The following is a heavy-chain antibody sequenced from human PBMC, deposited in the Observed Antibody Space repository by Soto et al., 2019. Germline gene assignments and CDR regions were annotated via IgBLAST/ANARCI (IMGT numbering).Heavy chain of an antibody. D-gene: IGHD4-17*01. CDR3: AKWDDYGDRKEAFDI. CDR1: GFTFDDCA. CDR2: ISWNSGSI. V-gene: IGHV3-9*01. Sequence: EVQLVESGGGLVQPGRSLRLSCAAAGFTFDDCATHWVRQAPGKGQEWVSGISWNSGSIGYADSVKGRFTISRDNAKNSLYLQMNSLRAEDTALYYCAKWDDYGDRKEAFDIWGQGTMVTVSS. J-gene: IGHJ3*02.